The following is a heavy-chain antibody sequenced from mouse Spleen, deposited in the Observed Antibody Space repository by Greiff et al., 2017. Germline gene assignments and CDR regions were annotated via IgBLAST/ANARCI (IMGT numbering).Heavy chain of an antibody. CDR3: TSPYGNYGEGYFDV. J-gene: IGHJ1*01. V-gene: IGHV1-5*01. CDR1: GYTFTSYW. D-gene: IGHD2-1*01. Sequence: EVQRVESGTVLARPGASVKMSCKTSGYTFTSYWMHWVKQRPGQGLEWIGAIYPGNSDTSYNQKFKGKAKLTAVTSASTAYMELSSLTNEDSAVYYCTSPYGNYGEGYFDVWGAGTTVTVSS. CDR2: IYPGNSDT.